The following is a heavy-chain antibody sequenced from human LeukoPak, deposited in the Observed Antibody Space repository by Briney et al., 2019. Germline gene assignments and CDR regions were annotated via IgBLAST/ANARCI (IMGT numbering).Heavy chain of an antibody. Sequence: SETLSHTCTVSGGSISSGGYYWSWIRQPPGKGLEWIGYIYHSGSTYYNPSLKSRVTISVDRSKNQFSLKLSSVTAADTAVYYCARDSSTGIFDYWGQGTLVTVSS. V-gene: IGHV4-30-2*01. D-gene: IGHD2-15*01. CDR1: GGSISSGGYY. CDR3: ARDSSTGIFDY. CDR2: IYHSGST. J-gene: IGHJ4*02.